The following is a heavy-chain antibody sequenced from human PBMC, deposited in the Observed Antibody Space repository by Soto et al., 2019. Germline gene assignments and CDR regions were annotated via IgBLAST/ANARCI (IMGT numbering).Heavy chain of an antibody. CDR2: ISGSGGST. CDR3: AKAVAGDDAFDI. Sequence: GGSLRLSCAASGFTFSSYAMSWVRPAPGKGLEWVSAISGSGGSTYYADSVKGRFTISRDNSKNTLYLQMNSLRAEDTAAYYCAKAVAGDDAFDIWGQGTVVTVSS. CDR1: GFTFSSYA. V-gene: IGHV3-23*01. J-gene: IGHJ3*02.